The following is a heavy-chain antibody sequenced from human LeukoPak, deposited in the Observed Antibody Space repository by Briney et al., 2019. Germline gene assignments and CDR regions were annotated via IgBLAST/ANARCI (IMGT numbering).Heavy chain of an antibody. V-gene: IGHV3-30*18. CDR3: AKKFPGAVTAGPDY. D-gene: IGHD2-21*02. CDR1: GFTFSIYG. Sequence: PGRSLRLSCAASGFTFSIYGMHWVRQAPGKGLEWVAVISYDGSNIYYAESVKGRFTISRDNSKNTLYLQMNSLRGEDTAVYYCAKKFPGAVTAGPDYWGQETLVTVSS. CDR2: ISYDGSNI. J-gene: IGHJ4*02.